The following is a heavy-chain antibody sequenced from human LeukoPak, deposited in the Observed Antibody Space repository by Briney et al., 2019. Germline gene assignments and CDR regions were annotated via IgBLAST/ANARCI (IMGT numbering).Heavy chain of an antibody. V-gene: IGHV4-59*08. D-gene: IGHD1-26*01. J-gene: IGHJ3*02. CDR2: ISYSGGP. CDR1: GGAISSYY. Sequence: SETLSLTCTVSGGAISSYYWSWIRQPPGMGLEWIGYISYSGGPYYSPSLKSRLTISLDTSENQLSLKLSSVTAADTAMYYCATTYSGRYTNAFDIWGQGTMVTVSS. CDR3: ATTYSGRYTNAFDI.